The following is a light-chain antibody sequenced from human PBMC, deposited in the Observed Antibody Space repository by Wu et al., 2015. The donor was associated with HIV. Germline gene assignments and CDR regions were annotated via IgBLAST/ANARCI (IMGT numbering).Light chain of an antibody. V-gene: IGKV3-20*01. CDR2: DAS. CDR3: QQYGSSPQT. Sequence: EFVLTQSPGTLSLSPGEIATLSCRSSQRVSSNFLAWYQHKPGQAPRLLIYDASSRATGIPDRFSGSGSETDFTLTIRRLEPEDFAVYYCQQYGSSPQTFGQGTKVE. J-gene: IGKJ1*01. CDR1: QRVSSNF.